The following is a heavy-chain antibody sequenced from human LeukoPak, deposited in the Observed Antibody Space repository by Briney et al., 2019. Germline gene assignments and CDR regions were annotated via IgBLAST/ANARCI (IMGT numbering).Heavy chain of an antibody. CDR2: ISPNSGGT. D-gene: IGHD4/OR15-4a*01. CDR3: ARGGPTYGSKYNWFDP. Sequence: ASVKVSCKASGYTFTGYYIHWVRQAPGQGLEWMGRISPNSGGTNYAQKFQGRVTMTRDTSISTAYMELSRLRSDDTAVYYCARGGPTYGSKYNWFDPWGQGTLVTVSS. V-gene: IGHV1-2*06. J-gene: IGHJ5*02. CDR1: GYTFTGYY.